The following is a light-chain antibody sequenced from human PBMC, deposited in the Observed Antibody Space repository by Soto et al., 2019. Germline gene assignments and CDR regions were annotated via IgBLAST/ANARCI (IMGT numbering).Light chain of an antibody. V-gene: IGKV1-39*01. CDR2: AAS. Sequence: DIQMTQSPSSLSASVGDRVTITCRASQSISNYLNCYQQMPGKAPTLLIYAASSLQGGVPSRFSGSGSWTDVTLTISSLQPEDFATYDVQQSDSTPLTFGGGTKVEIK. CDR1: QSISNY. CDR3: QQSDSTPLT. J-gene: IGKJ4*01.